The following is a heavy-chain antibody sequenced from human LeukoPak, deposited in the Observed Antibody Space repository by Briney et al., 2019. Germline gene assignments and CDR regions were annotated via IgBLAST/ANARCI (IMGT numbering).Heavy chain of an antibody. CDR2: INHSGST. D-gene: IGHD6-19*01. CDR1: GGSFSGYY. V-gene: IGHV4-34*01. Sequence: SETLSLTCAVYGGSFSGYYWSWIRQPPGKGLEWIGEINHSGSTNYNPSLKSRVTISVDTSKNQFSLKLSSVTAADTAVYYCARSLDEWLIRDKKANWFDPWGQGTLVTVSS. J-gene: IGHJ5*02. CDR3: ARSLDEWLIRDKKANWFDP.